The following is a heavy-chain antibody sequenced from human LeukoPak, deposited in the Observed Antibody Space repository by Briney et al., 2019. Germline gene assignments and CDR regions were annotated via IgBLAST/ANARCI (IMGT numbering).Heavy chain of an antibody. CDR2: IIPIFGTA. D-gene: IGHD6-19*01. CDR1: GGTFSSYA. Sequence: ASVKVSCKASGGTFSSYAISWVRQAPGQGLEWMGGIIPIFGTANYAQKFQGRVTITTDESTSTAYMEMSSLRSEDTAVYYCAVAVAGGSSAFDIWGQGTMVTVSS. J-gene: IGHJ3*02. V-gene: IGHV1-69*05. CDR3: AVAVAGGSSAFDI.